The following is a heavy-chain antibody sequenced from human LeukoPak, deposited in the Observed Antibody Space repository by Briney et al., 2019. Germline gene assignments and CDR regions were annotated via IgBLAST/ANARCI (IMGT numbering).Heavy chain of an antibody. CDR3: AKDLMGNYYDSSGYKD. J-gene: IGHJ4*02. CDR2: ISGSGGST. Sequence: GGSLRLSCAASGFTFSSYAMSWVRQAPGKGLEWVSAISGSGGSTYYADSVKGRFTISRDNSKNTLYLQMNSLRAEDTAVYYCAKDLMGNYYDSSGYKDWGQGTLVTVSS. CDR1: GFTFSSYA. D-gene: IGHD3-22*01. V-gene: IGHV3-23*01.